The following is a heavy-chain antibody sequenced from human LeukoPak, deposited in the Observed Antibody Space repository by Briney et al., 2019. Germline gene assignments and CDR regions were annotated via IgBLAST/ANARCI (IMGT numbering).Heavy chain of an antibody. CDR3: TTFISGSYPIRDY. J-gene: IGHJ4*02. CDR2: IKSKTDGGTT. V-gene: IGHV3-15*01. Sequence: PGGSLRLSCAASGCTFSNAWMSWVRQAPGKGLELVGRIKSKTDGGTTDYAAPVKGRFTISRDDSKNTLYLQMNSLKTEDTAVYYCTTFISGSYPIRDYWGQGTLVTVSS. CDR1: GCTFSNAW. D-gene: IGHD1-26*01.